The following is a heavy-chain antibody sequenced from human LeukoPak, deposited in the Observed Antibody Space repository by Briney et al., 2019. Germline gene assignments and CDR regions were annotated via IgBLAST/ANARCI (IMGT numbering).Heavy chain of an antibody. CDR2: IYYSGST. CDR3: ASSEATTTPPPYGMDV. J-gene: IGHJ6*02. D-gene: IGHD5-12*01. CDR1: GGSISSYY. Sequence: SETLSLTCTVSGGSISSYYWSWIRQPPGKGLEWIGHIYYSGSTNYNPSLKSRVTISLDTSKNQFPLKLSSVTAADTAVYYCASSEATTTPPPYGMDVWGQGTTVTVSS. V-gene: IGHV4-59*12.